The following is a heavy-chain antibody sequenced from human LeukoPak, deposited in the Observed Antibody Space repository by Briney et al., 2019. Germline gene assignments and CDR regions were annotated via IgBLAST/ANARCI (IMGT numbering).Heavy chain of an antibody. J-gene: IGHJ4*02. CDR2: ITGDGSGT. Sequence: GGSLRLSCAASGFTFSSIWMHWVRQAPRKGLVWVSRITGDGSGTSYADPVEGRFTISRDTAKNTLYLQMNSLRVEDTAVYYCDKYYYGPGYLGQGALVTVSS. CDR3: DKYYYGPGY. V-gene: IGHV3-74*01. CDR1: GFTFSSIW. D-gene: IGHD3-10*01.